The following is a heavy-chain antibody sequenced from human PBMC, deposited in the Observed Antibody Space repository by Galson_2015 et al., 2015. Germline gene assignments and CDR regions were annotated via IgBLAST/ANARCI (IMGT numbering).Heavy chain of an antibody. CDR2: INNNGDNT. V-gene: IGHV3-23*01. CDR1: GFTFSSYA. Sequence: SLRLSCAASGFTFSSYAMSWVRQAPGKGLEWVSSINNNGDNTYYIDSVKGRFTFSRDNAKNTLYLQMNSLRAEDTAVYYCAREPHYYYAMDVWGQVTTVTVSS. D-gene: IGHD3-10*01. CDR3: AREPHYYYAMDV. J-gene: IGHJ6*02.